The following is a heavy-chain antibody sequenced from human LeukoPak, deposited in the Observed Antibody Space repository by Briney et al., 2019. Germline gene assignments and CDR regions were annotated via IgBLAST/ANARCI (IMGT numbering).Heavy chain of an antibody. CDR2: INIDGSST. J-gene: IGHJ3*01. CDR1: GFSFSAYP. Sequence: GGSLRLSCAASGFSFSAYPMGWVRQAPGKGLEWVSRINIDGSSTSHADSVKGRFTISRDDAKNTIYLRMIRLRVDDTAVYYCAGDGPPSKVKDALDVWGQGTMVTVSS. CDR3: AGDGPPSKVKDALDV. V-gene: IGHV3-74*01.